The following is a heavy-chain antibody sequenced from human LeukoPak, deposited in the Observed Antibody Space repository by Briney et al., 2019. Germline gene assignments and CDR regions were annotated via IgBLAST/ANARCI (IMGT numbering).Heavy chain of an antibody. Sequence: ASVKVSCKASGYTFTSYGISWVRQAPGQGLEWMGWISAYNGNTNYAQKLQGRVTMTTDTSTSTAYMELGSLKSEDTAVYYCARVVTPRYCSTTSCYWKGWFDPWGQGTLVTVSS. CDR1: GYTFTSYG. CDR3: ARVVTPRYCSTTSCYWKGWFDP. D-gene: IGHD2-2*01. V-gene: IGHV1-18*01. J-gene: IGHJ5*02. CDR2: ISAYNGNT.